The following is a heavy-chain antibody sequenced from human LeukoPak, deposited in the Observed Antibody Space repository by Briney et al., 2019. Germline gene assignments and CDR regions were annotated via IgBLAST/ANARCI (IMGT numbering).Heavy chain of an antibody. Sequence: ASVKVSCKASGYTFTSYDINWVRQATGQGLEWVGWMNPNSGNTGYAQKFQGRVTMTRNTSISTAYMELSSLRSEDTAVYYCARRNHSSGWYEAYDYWGQGTLVTVSS. CDR1: GYTFTSYD. CDR2: MNPNSGNT. J-gene: IGHJ4*02. V-gene: IGHV1-8*01. CDR3: ARRNHSSGWYEAYDY. D-gene: IGHD6-19*01.